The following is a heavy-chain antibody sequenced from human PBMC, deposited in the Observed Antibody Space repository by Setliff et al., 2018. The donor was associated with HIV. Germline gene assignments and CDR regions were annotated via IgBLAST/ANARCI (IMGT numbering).Heavy chain of an antibody. CDR3: ARLGYSGSLVGAFDI. D-gene: IGHD1-26*01. V-gene: IGHV4-38-2*01. CDR2: IYHNGIT. Sequence: SETLSLTCGVSGYSISSGYYWGWIRQPPGKGLEWIGSIYHNGITYYNPSLKSRVTISVDTSQNQFSLKLSSVTAADTAIYYCARLGYSGSLVGAFDIWGQGTMVTVSS. CDR1: GYSISSGYY. J-gene: IGHJ3*02.